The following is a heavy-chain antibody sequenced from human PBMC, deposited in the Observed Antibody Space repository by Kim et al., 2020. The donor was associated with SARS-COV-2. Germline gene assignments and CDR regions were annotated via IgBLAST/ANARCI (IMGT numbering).Heavy chain of an antibody. V-gene: IGHV4-59*01. J-gene: IGHJ4*02. CDR1: GVSMTPFC. Sequence: SETLSLTCTVSGVSMTPFCWAWIRQPPGKGLEWIGYICYSGTTNYKPSLKSRLTMSVDTSRNQFSLKLTSVTAADTAVYYCARGDGYNLYWGQGTLVTVSS. CDR3: ARGDGYNLY. CDR2: ICYSGTT. D-gene: IGHD5-12*01.